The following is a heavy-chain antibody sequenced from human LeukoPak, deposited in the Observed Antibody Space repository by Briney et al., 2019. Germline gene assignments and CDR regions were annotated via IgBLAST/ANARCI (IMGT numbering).Heavy chain of an antibody. D-gene: IGHD3-22*01. CDR2: IYYSGSA. CDR1: RGSISSSSYY. J-gene: IGHJ4*02. Sequence: SETLSLTCTVSRGSISSSSYYWVWIRQPPGQGLEWIGSIYYSGSAYYNPSLKSRITISVDTSKNQFSLKLSSVTAADTAVYYCARGRSNYYDDSGSYFGVWASDYLGQGTLVTVSS. CDR3: ARGRSNYYDDSGSYFGVWASDY. V-gene: IGHV4-39*01.